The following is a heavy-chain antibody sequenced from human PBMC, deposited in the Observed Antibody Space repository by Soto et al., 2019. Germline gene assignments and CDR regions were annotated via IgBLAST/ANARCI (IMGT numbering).Heavy chain of an antibody. Sequence: GGSLRLSCAASGFTFSSYGMHWVRQAPGKGLEWVAVISYDGSNRYYVDSVKGRLTISRDNSKNTLNLQMNSLRTEDTAVYYCAKEGYCSGGGCYSEGYHYMDVWGKGTTVTVSS. CDR2: ISYDGSNR. CDR3: AKEGYCSGGGCYSEGYHYMDV. V-gene: IGHV3-30*18. J-gene: IGHJ6*03. D-gene: IGHD2-15*01. CDR1: GFTFSSYG.